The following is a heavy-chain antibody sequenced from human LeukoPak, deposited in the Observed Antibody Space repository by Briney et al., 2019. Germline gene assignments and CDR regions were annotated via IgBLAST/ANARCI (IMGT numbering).Heavy chain of an antibody. CDR3: ARVSIAAAGTTDY. Sequence: GGSLRLSCAASGFTFSSYSMNWVRQAPGKGLEWVSSISSRSYIYYADSVKGRFTISRDNAKNSLYLQMNSLRAEDTAVYYCARVSIAAAGTTDYWGQGTLVTVSS. CDR2: ISSRSYI. CDR1: GFTFSSYS. V-gene: IGHV3-21*01. D-gene: IGHD6-13*01. J-gene: IGHJ4*02.